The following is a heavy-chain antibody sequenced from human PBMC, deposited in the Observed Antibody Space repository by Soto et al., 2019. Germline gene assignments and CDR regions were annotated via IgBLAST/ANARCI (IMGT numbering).Heavy chain of an antibody. CDR2: ISWNSGSI. V-gene: IGHV3-9*01. CDR3: AKGSGIAVAGYLDY. Sequence: GGSLRLSCAASGFTFDDYAMHWVRQAPGKGLEWVSGISWNSGSIGYADSVKGRFTISRDNAKNSLYLQMNSLRAEDTALYYCAKGSGIAVAGYLDYWGQGTLVTVSS. D-gene: IGHD6-19*01. CDR1: GFTFDDYA. J-gene: IGHJ4*02.